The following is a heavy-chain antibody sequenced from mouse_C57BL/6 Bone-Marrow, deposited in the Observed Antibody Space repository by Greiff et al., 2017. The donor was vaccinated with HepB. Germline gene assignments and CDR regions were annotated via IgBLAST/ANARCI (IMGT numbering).Heavy chain of an antibody. CDR3: TRALTTVVVHWYFDV. V-gene: IGHV5-9-1*02. CDR2: ISSGGDYI. CDR1: GFTFSSYA. D-gene: IGHD1-1*01. Sequence: EVQVVESGEGLVKPGGSLKLSCAASGFTFSSYAMSWVRQTPEKRLEWVAYISSGGDYIYYADTVKGRFTISRDNARNTLYLQMSSLKSEDTAMYYCTRALTTVVVHWYFDVWGTGTTVTVSS. J-gene: IGHJ1*03.